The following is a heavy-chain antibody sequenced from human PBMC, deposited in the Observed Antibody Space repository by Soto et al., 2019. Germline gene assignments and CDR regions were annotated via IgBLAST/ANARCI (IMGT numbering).Heavy chain of an antibody. J-gene: IGHJ6*02. CDR3: AKDMRGGSSSSRYYYGLDV. V-gene: IGHV3-9*01. D-gene: IGHD6-13*01. CDR2: ISWNSGTI. Sequence: GGSLRLSCAASGFTFDDYAMHWVRQAPGKGLEWVSGISWNSGTIVYADSVKGRFTISRDNAKNSLYLQMNSLRGEDTALYYCAKDMRGGSSSSRYYYGLDVWGQGTTVTVS. CDR1: GFTFDDYA.